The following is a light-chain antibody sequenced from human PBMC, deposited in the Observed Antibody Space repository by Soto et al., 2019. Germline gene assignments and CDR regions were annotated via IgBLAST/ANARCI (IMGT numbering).Light chain of an antibody. CDR1: QGISNY. CDR3: KKYTNAPA. J-gene: IGKJ4*01. V-gene: IGKV1-27*01. Sequence: DIQMTQSPSSLSASVGDRVTITCRASQGISNYLAWYQQIPGKVPKLLISAASTLQSGVPSRFSGSGSGTDFTLTISSLQLEDVATYYCKKYTNAPAFGGGPKVEIK. CDR2: AAS.